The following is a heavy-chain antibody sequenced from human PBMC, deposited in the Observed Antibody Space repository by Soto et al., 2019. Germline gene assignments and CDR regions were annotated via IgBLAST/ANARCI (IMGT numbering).Heavy chain of an antibody. Sequence: GGSLRLSCAASGAAFTNALMSWVRQAPGKGLEWVGRIKSKADGGTTDYAAPVQGRFTISRDDSKNMLYLQMNSLKTEDTAMYYCTTYDYIWGSDRIRWAYWGQGTLVTVSS. V-gene: IGHV3-15*01. CDR2: IKSKADGGTT. CDR1: GAAFTNAL. J-gene: IGHJ4*02. CDR3: TTYDYIWGSDRIRWAY. D-gene: IGHD3-16*02.